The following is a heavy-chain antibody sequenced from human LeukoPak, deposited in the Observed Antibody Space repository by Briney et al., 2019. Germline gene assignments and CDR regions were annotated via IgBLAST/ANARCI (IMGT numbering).Heavy chain of an antibody. Sequence: GGSLRLSCAASGFTYDDYAMHWVRQAPGKGLECVSLISWDGDSTYYSDSVKGRFTISRDNNKNSLYLQMNSLRTEDTALYYCATAPYDSIGIFDYWGQGTLVTVSS. V-gene: IGHV3-43D*03. J-gene: IGHJ4*02. CDR2: ISWDGDST. D-gene: IGHD3-22*01. CDR3: ATAPYDSIGIFDY. CDR1: GFTYDDYA.